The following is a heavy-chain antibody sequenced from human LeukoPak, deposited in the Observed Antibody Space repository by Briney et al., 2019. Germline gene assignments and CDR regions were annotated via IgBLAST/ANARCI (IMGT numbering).Heavy chain of an antibody. CDR1: GGSISSYY. CDR2: IYYSGTT. CDR3: ARVGGVVSDY. D-gene: IGHD3-3*01. V-gene: IGHV4-59*01. J-gene: IGHJ4*02. Sequence: SETLSLTCTVSGGSISSYYWSSIRQPPGKGLEWIGYIYYSGTTNYNPSLKSRVTISVDTSKNQFSLKLSSVTAADTAVYYCARVGGVVSDYWGQGTLVTVSS.